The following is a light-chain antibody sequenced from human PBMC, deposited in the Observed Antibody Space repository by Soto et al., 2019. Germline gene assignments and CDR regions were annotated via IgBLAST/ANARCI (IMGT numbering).Light chain of an antibody. CDR2: GAS. Sequence: IVITQFPATLSVSPGERDTLSCRASQSISINLAWYQQKPGQAPRLLIYGASTRATGIPARFSGSGSGTEFTLTISSLQSEDFAVYYCQQYHNWPPRTFGQGTKVDIK. J-gene: IGKJ1*01. CDR1: QSISIN. V-gene: IGKV3-15*01. CDR3: QQYHNWPPRT.